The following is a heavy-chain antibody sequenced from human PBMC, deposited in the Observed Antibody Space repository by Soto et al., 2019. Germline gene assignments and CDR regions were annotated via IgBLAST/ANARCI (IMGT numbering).Heavy chain of an antibody. D-gene: IGHD3-3*01. V-gene: IGHV3-23*01. Sequence: EVQLLESGGGLVQPGGSLRLSGAASGFTFSSYAMSWVRQAPGKGLEWVSAISGSGGSTYYADSVKGRFTISRDSSPDPLSLQMNRLRGEDTAVYSRAKEFFWSGYGPWGQGTLVTVSS. CDR2: ISGSGGST. CDR1: GFTFSSYA. CDR3: AKEFFWSGYGP. J-gene: IGHJ5*02.